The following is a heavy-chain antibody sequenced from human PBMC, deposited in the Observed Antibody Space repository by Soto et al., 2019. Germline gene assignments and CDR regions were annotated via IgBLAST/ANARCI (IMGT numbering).Heavy chain of an antibody. V-gene: IGHV1-69*02. CDR1: GGTFSSYT. CDR3: ARVRAAAADGMDV. J-gene: IGHJ6*02. CDR2: IIPILGIA. Sequence: QVQLVQSGAEVKKPGSSVKVSCKASGGTFSSYTISWVRQAPGQGLEWMGRIIPILGIANYAQKFQGRVTITADKSTSRAYMELSSLRSEDTAVYYCARVRAAAADGMDVWGQGTTVTVSS. D-gene: IGHD6-13*01.